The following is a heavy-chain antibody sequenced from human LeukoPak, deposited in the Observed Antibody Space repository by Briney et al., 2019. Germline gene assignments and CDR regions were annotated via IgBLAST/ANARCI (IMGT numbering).Heavy chain of an antibody. V-gene: IGHV3-23*01. CDR1: GFTFSSYA. CDR2: ISDSGDNT. D-gene: IGHD4-17*01. J-gene: IGHJ4*02. Sequence: GGSLRLSCVASGFTFSSYAMSWVRQAPGEGLEWVSTISDSGDNTYYADSVKGRFTISRDNSKNTPYLQMNSLRAEDTAVYYCARGGDLGGGYWGQGTLVTVSS. CDR3: ARGGDLGGGY.